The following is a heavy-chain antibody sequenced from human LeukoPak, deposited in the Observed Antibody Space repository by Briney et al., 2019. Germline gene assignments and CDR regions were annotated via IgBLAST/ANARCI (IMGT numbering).Heavy chain of an antibody. CDR2: IYYSGST. CDR1: GGSISSYY. D-gene: IGHD5-24*01. CDR3: ARDQSNGYNSGPDAFDI. J-gene: IGHJ3*02. V-gene: IGHV4-59*01. Sequence: KPLETLSLTCTVSGGSISSYYWSWIRQPPGKGLEWIGYIYYSGSTNYNPSLKSRVTISVDTSKNQFSLKLSSVTAADTAVYYCARDQSNGYNSGPDAFDIWGQGTMVTVSS.